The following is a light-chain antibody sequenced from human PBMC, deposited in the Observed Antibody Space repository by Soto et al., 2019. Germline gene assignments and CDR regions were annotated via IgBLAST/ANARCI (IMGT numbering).Light chain of an antibody. V-gene: IGLV2-14*01. CDR2: DVS. CDR1: SSDVGGYNY. J-gene: IGLJ1*01. Sequence: QSALIQPASVSGSPGQTITISCTGTSSDVGGYNYVSWYQQHPGTAPKLMIYDVSNRPSGVSNRFSGSKSGNTASLTISGLQAEYEADYYCSAYTSSRDVFGTGTKLTVL. CDR3: SAYTSSRDV.